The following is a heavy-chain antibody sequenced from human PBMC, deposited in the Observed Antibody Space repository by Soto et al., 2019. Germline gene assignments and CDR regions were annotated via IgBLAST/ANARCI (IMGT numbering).Heavy chain of an antibody. CDR1: GYTFTSYE. J-gene: IGHJ4*02. D-gene: IGHD3-10*01. CDR3: ARGELLWFGELLR. CDR2: MNPNSGDT. V-gene: IGHV1-8*01. Sequence: QVQLVQSGAEVKKPGASVKVSCKASGYTFTSYEINWVRHATGQGLEWMGWMNPNSGDTGYAQKFQGRVTMTRNTSISTAYMELSSLRSEDTAVYYCARGELLWFGELLRWGQGTLVTVSS.